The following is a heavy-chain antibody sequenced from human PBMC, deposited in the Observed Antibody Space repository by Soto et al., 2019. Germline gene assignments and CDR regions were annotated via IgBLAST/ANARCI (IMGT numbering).Heavy chain of an antibody. V-gene: IGHV3-23*01. CDR1: GFTFSTYA. D-gene: IGHD2-8*01. CDR2: TSGSGAEI. J-gene: IGHJ3*02. CDR3: AHPRGYGVFDAYDI. Sequence: PGGSLRLSCAASGFTFSTYAMSWVRQAPGKGLEWVSATSGSGAEIYYTDSVRGRFAISRDNSIDTLFLQMSHLKTEDTAVYYCAHPRGYGVFDAYDIWGQGTMVTVSS.